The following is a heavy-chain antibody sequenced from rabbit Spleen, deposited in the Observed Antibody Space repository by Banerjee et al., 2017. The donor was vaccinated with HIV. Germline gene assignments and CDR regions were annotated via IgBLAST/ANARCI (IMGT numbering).Heavy chain of an antibody. Sequence: QEQLVESGGGLVKPEGSLKLSCTASGFSFSNKAVMCWVRQAPGKGLEWIACINTATAKAVYANWAKGRFTISTTSSTTVTLQMTSLTAADTATYFCARSGYVGWGGDGDLTGNKLWGPGTLVTVS. D-gene: IGHD4-1*01. CDR2: INTATAKA. CDR3: ARSGYVGWGGDGDLTGNKL. J-gene: IGHJ4*01. CDR1: GFSFSNKAV. V-gene: IGHV1S45*01.